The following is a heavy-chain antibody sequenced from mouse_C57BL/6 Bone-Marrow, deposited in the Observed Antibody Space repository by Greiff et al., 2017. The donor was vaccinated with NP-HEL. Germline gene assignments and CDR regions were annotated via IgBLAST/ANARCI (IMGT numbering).Heavy chain of an antibody. D-gene: IGHD1-1*01. Sequence: LVESGAELVRPGASVTLSCKASGYTFTDYEMHWVKQTPVHGLEWIGAIDPETGGTAYNQKFKGKAILTADKSSSTAYMELRSLTSEDSAVYYCKVVADWYFDVWGTGTTVTVSS. CDR2: IDPETGGT. J-gene: IGHJ1*03. CDR3: KVVADWYFDV. CDR1: GYTFTDYE. V-gene: IGHV1-15*01.